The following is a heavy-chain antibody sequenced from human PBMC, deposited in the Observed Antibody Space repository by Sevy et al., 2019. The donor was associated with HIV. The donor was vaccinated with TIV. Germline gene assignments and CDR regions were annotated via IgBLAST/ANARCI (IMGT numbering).Heavy chain of an antibody. CDR1: GFRFSDHD. Sequence: GGSLRLSCAASGFRFSDHDMSWIRQAPGKGLEWVAYISRSGTIIYYADSVRGRFTISRDNAKNSLFLQMNSLRVEDTAMYYCMSDYSGTYHKNYFPXGGQGTLVTVSS. V-gene: IGHV3-11*01. J-gene: IGHJ4*02. D-gene: IGHD1-26*01. CDR3: MSDYSGTYHKNYFPX. CDR2: ISRSGTII.